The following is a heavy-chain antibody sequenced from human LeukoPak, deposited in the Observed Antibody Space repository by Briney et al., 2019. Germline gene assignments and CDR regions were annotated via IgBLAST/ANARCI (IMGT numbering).Heavy chain of an antibody. V-gene: IGHV4-39*01. Sequence: PSETLSLTCTVSGGSISSSSYYWGWIRQPSGKGLEWIGSIYYSGSTYYNPSLKSRVTISVDTSKNQFSLKLSSVTAADTAVYYCARNPIAVADFDYWGQGTLVTVSS. CDR1: GGSISSSSYY. CDR3: ARNPIAVADFDY. D-gene: IGHD6-19*01. CDR2: IYYSGST. J-gene: IGHJ4*02.